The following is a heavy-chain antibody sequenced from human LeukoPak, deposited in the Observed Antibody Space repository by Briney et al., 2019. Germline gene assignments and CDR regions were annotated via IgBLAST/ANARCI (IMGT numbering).Heavy chain of an antibody. CDR3: AKDRYYDSSGYSTFDY. J-gene: IGHJ4*02. Sequence: GWSLRLSCAASGFTFDDYAMHWVRQAPGKGLEWVSGISWNSGSIGYGDSVKGRFAVSRDNAKNSLYLQMNSLRAEDTALYYCAKDRYYDSSGYSTFDYWGQGTLVTVSS. CDR2: ISWNSGSI. V-gene: IGHV3-9*01. CDR1: GFTFDDYA. D-gene: IGHD3-22*01.